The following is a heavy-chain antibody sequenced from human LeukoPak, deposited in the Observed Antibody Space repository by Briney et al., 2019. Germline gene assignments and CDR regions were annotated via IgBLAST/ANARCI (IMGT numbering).Heavy chain of an antibody. D-gene: IGHD4-23*01. Sequence: PGGSLRLSCAASGFTFSSYEMNWVREAPGKGLEWVSYISSSGSTIYYADSVKGRFTISRDNAKNSLYLQMNSLRAEDTAVYYCARERSGGNRGPFDYWGQGTLVTASS. CDR2: ISSSGSTI. CDR1: GFTFSSYE. CDR3: ARERSGGNRGPFDY. V-gene: IGHV3-48*03. J-gene: IGHJ4*02.